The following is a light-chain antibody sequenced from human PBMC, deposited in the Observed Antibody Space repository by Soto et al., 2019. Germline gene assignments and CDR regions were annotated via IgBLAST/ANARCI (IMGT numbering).Light chain of an antibody. J-gene: IGLJ2*01. V-gene: IGLV2-14*03. CDR3: SSYTRSGTLS. CDR2: EVT. Sequence: QSALTQPASVSGSPGQSITISCTGTSDDVGGYNYVSWYQQHSGKAPKLIIYEVTNRPSGVSNRFSGSKSGNTASLTISGLQADDEADYHCSSYTRSGTLSFGRGTKLTVL. CDR1: SDDVGGYNY.